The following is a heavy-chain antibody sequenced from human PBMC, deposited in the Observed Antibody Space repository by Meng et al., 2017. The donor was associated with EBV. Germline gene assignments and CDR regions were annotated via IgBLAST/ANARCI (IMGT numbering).Heavy chain of an antibody. Sequence: QVQLQESGPGLVKPSETLSLPCTVAGASVSGGTFHWSWYPQPPGKELEWIGYIYDGGTAIYNPSLKSRVTIFLDTSRNQFSLGLRSVTTADTAVYYCAKSSSSTPGVVYSWGQGTLVTVSS. CDR3: AKSSSSTPGVVYS. CDR1: GASVSGGTFH. V-gene: IGHV4-61*01. CDR2: IYDGGTA. J-gene: IGHJ4*02. D-gene: IGHD6-6*01.